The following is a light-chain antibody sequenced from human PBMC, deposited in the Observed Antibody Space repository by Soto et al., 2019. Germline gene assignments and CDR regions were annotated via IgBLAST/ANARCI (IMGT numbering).Light chain of an antibody. J-gene: IGKJ2*01. CDR2: GTF. CDR3: QQYGSSPPYT. CDR1: QSLSTSY. Sequence: EIVLTQSPGTLSLSPGESATLSCRASQSLSTSYLAWYQQKPGQAPRLLIYGTFNRATGIPDRFSGSGSGTAFTLSISRLEPGDFAVYYCQQYGSSPPYTFGQGTKLEIK. V-gene: IGKV3-20*01.